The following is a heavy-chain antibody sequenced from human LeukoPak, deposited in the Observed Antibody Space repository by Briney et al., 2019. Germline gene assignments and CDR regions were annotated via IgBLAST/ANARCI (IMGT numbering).Heavy chain of an antibody. D-gene: IGHD6-19*01. CDR3: ARLAGDYFDY. Sequence: PSETLSLTCTVSGGSISSSSYYWGWIRQPPGKGVEFIGNIYYTGSTYYNPSLKSRVTISVDTSKSQISLRLSSETAADTAVYYCARLAGDYFDYWGQGTLVTVSS. CDR2: IYYTGST. V-gene: IGHV4-39*01. J-gene: IGHJ4*02. CDR1: GGSISSSSYY.